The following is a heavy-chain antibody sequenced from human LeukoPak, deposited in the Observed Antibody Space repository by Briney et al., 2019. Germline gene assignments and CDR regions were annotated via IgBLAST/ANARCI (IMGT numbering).Heavy chain of an antibody. J-gene: IGHJ4*02. CDR2: IYYSGST. CDR1: GGSISSYY. Sequence: SETLSLTCTVSGGSISSYYWSWIRQPPGKGLEWIGYIYYSGSTSYNLSLKSRVTISVDTSKKQFSLKVSSVTAADTAVHYCARSYGSGNFYNYFDYWGQGALVTVSS. D-gene: IGHD3-10*01. V-gene: IGHV4-59*01. CDR3: ARSYGSGNFYNYFDY.